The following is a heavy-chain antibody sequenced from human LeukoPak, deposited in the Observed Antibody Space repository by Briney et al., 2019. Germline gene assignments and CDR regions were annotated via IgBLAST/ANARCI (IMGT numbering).Heavy chain of an antibody. D-gene: IGHD1-14*01. CDR3: AKTHRGWGTED. V-gene: IGHV3-23*01. J-gene: IGHJ4*02. CDR1: GFTFSSYW. CDR2: ISGSGDST. Sequence: GGSLRLSCAASGFTFSSYWMSWVRQAPGKGLEWVSAISGSGDSTYYADSVKGRFTISRDNSKNTLYLQMNSLRAEDTAVYYCAKTHRGWGTEDWGQGTLVTVSS.